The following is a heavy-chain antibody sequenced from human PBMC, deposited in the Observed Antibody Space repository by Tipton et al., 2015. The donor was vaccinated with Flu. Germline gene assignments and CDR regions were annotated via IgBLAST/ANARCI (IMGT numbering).Heavy chain of an antibody. V-gene: IGHV4-38-2*02. J-gene: IGHJ4*02. CDR2: IDHSGTT. D-gene: IGHD2-21*02. CDR1: GYSISSGYY. CDR3: ARGYSNCGGDCYSLFDY. Sequence: TLSLTCTVSGYSISSGYYWGWIRQPPGKGLEWIGSIDHSGTTYYNPSLKSRVTISVDMSKNQFSLKLSSVTAADTAVYYCARGYSNCGGDCYSLFDYWGQGTLVTVSS.